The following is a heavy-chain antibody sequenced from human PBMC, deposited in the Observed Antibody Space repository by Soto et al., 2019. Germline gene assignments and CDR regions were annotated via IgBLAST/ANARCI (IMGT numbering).Heavy chain of an antibody. CDR1: GFNFSNYA. D-gene: IGHD3-10*01. CDR2: ISRSGGST. J-gene: IGHJ2*01. Sequence: EVQLLESGGGLVQPGGSLRLSCAASGFNFSNYAMSWVRQAPGKGLEWLSGISRSGGSTYYTDSVKGRLTISRDNSKNTLYLQMKSLRAEDTAKYYCAKDQGRAYWYFDLWGRGTLVSVSS. CDR3: AKDQGRAYWYFDL. V-gene: IGHV3-23*01.